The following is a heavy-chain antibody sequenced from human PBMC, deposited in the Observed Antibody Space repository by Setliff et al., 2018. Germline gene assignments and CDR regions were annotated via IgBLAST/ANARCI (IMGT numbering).Heavy chain of an antibody. CDR1: GGSVSNSGFF. D-gene: IGHD2-15*01. J-gene: IGHJ5*02. Sequence: PSETLSLTCTVSGGSVSNSGFFWGWLRQAPGKGLEWIGNIYDSGSSNYNASLKSRLIITRDTSKNRISLKLTSVTAADTAVYYCGRGFSRIEGWGNWFDPWGQGILVTVSS. CDR3: GRGFSRIEGWGNWFDP. V-gene: IGHV4-39*01. CDR2: IYDSGSS.